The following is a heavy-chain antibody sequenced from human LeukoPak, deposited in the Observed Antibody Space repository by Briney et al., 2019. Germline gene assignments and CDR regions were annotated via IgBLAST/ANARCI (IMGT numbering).Heavy chain of an antibody. CDR2: ISSSGSTI. V-gene: IGHV3-48*03. CDR3: ARDQGPYYDSSGYNY. Sequence: PGGSLRLSCAASGFTFSSYEMNWVRQAPGKGLEWVSYISSSGSTIYYADSVKGRFTISRDNAKNSLYLRMNSLRAEDTAVYYCARDQGPYYDSSGYNYWGQGTLVTVSS. J-gene: IGHJ4*02. D-gene: IGHD3-22*01. CDR1: GFTFSSYE.